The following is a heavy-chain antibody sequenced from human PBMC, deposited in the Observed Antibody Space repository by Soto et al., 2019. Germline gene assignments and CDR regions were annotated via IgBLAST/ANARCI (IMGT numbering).Heavy chain of an antibody. V-gene: IGHV4-34*01. CDR3: ALMTTVTTMLVDY. J-gene: IGHJ4*02. D-gene: IGHD4-17*01. CDR2: INHSGST. CDR1: GGSFSGYY. Sequence: SESLSLTCAVYGGSFSGYYWSWIRQPPGKGLEWIGEINHSGSTNYNPSLKSRVTISVDTSKNQFSLKLSSVTAADTAVYYCALMTTVTTMLVDYWGQGTLVTVSS.